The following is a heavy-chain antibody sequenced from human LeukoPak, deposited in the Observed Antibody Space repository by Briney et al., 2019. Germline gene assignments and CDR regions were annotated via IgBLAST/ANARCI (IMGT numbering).Heavy chain of an antibody. Sequence: SETLSFTCTVYGGSISTYYWSWIRQPPGQGLEGFGNIFYSGSTNYNPPLNRRATITVATSKNQYALKRSPVSAGETAAYFCAGRWFGEWGNWFDPWGQGTLVTVSS. V-gene: IGHV4-59*01. CDR3: AGRWFGEWGNWFDP. CDR2: IFYSGST. CDR1: GGSISTYY. J-gene: IGHJ5*02. D-gene: IGHD3-10*01.